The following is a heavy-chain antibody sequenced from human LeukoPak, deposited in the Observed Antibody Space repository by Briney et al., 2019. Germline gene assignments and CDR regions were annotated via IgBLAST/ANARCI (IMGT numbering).Heavy chain of an antibody. CDR3: ARDYRDFWSGFDAFDI. Sequence: ASVKVSCKASGYTFNRYGITWVRQAPGQGPEWMGCISAYNGNTNYAQKLQGRVTMTTDTSTSTAYMELRSLRSDDTAVYYCARDYRDFWSGFDAFDIWGQGTMVTVFS. CDR2: ISAYNGNT. D-gene: IGHD3-3*01. CDR1: GYTFNRYG. V-gene: IGHV1-18*01. J-gene: IGHJ3*02.